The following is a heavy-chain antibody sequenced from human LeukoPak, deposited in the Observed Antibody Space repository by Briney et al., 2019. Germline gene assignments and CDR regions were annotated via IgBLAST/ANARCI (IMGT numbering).Heavy chain of an antibody. V-gene: IGHV4-4*07. D-gene: IGHD1-26*01. CDR1: GGSISSYY. CDR3: AREGSYYGYYYYMDV. J-gene: IGHJ6*03. Sequence: SETLSLTCTVSGGSISSYYWSWIRQPAGKGLEWIGRIYTSGSTNYNPSLKSRVTMSVDTSKNQFSLKLSSVTAADTAVYYCAREGSYYGYYYYMDVWGKGITVTVSS. CDR2: IYTSGST.